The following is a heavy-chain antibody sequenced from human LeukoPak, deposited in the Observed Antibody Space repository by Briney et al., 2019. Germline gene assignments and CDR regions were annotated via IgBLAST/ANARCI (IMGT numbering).Heavy chain of an antibody. V-gene: IGHV1-8*01. CDR2: MNPNSGNT. CDR1: GHTFTSYD. CDR3: ARGGLVWFGENYYYYGMDV. Sequence: ASVKVSCKASGHTFTSYDINWVRQATGQGLEWMGWMNPNSGNTGYAQKFQGRVTMTRNTSISTAYMELSSLRSEDTAVYYCARGGLVWFGENYYYYGMDVWGQGTTVTVSS. J-gene: IGHJ6*02. D-gene: IGHD3-10*01.